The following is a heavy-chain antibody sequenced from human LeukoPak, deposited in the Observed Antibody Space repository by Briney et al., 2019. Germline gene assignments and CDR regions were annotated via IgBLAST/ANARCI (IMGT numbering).Heavy chain of an antibody. CDR3: AKQRTYYYGSGSYYFDY. CDR1: GFTFSSYS. D-gene: IGHD3-10*01. Sequence: GGSLRLSCAASGFTFSSYSMNWVRQAQGKGLEWVSSISSSSSYIYYADSVKGRFTISRDNAKNSLYLQMNSLRAEDTAVYYCAKQRTYYYGSGSYYFDYWGQGTLVTVSS. CDR2: ISSSSSYI. V-gene: IGHV3-21*01. J-gene: IGHJ4*02.